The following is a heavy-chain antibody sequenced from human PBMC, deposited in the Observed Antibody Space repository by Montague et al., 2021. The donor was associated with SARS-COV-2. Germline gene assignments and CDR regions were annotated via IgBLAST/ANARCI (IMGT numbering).Heavy chain of an antibody. Sequence: SETLSLTCAVHGGSFSTYSWNWIRQPPGKGLGWIGENHHGGSTNYNPSLKSRVTISADTSKNQFSLKLTSVAAADTAVYYCARLGDGVVPSPILGVGPYYSYYYMDVWGKGTTVTVSS. CDR3: ARLGDGVVPSPILGVGPYYSYYYMDV. CDR2: NHHGGST. V-gene: IGHV4-34*01. J-gene: IGHJ6*03. CDR1: GGSFSTYS. D-gene: IGHD3-10*01.